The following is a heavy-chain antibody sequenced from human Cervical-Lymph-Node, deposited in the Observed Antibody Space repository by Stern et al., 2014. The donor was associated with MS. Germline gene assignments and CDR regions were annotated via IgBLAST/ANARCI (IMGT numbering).Heavy chain of an antibody. J-gene: IGHJ4*02. CDR2: IYPGDSET. CDR1: SWSIYW. V-gene: IGHV5-51*01. D-gene: IGHD1-14*01. Sequence: SWSIYWIDWVRQMPGKGLEWMGVIYPGDSETRSCPSFHGLVTMSADNSTSTAYLQWSSLNASDTAMYFCARQTTAWASDVWGQGTLFTVSS. CDR3: ARQTTAWASDV.